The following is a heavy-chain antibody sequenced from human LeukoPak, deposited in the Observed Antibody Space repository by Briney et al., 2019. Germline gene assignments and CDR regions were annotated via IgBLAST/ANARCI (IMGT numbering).Heavy chain of an antibody. CDR3: ARDRDHSNNWYIFLDY. CDR2: ISSSSNTI. V-gene: IGHV3-48*02. J-gene: IGHJ4*02. D-gene: IGHD6-13*01. Sequence: GGSLRLSCAASGFTFNYFSVHWVRQAPGKGLEWVACISSSSNTIYYADSVKGRFTISRDNARNSLYLQMNSLRDEDTAVYYCARDRDHSNNWYIFLDYWGQGTLVTVSS. CDR1: GFTFNYFS.